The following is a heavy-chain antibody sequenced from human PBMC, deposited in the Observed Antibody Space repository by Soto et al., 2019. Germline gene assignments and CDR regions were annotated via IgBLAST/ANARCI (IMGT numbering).Heavy chain of an antibody. CDR1: GGSISSSSYY. Sequence: SETLSLTCTVSGGSISSSSYYWGWIRQPPGKGLEWIGSIYYSGSTYYNPSLKIRVTISVDTSKNHFSLKLSSVTAADTAVYYCATLWFGEGNYWGQGTLVTVSS. CDR2: IYYSGST. D-gene: IGHD3-10*01. V-gene: IGHV4-39*01. CDR3: ATLWFGEGNY. J-gene: IGHJ4*02.